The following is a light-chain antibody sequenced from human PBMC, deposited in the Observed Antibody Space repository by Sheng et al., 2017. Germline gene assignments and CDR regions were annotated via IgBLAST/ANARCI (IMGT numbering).Light chain of an antibody. Sequence: IVLTQSPGSLSLSPGTRGTLSCRASQSISGSYLAWYQQKPGQAPRVLIYGASNRATGIPDRFSGSGSGRDFTLTISRLEPEDFAVYYCQQYGSSPWTFGLGTKVEIK. J-gene: IGKJ1*01. CDR1: QSISGSY. CDR3: QQYGSSPWT. V-gene: IGKV3-20*01. CDR2: GAS.